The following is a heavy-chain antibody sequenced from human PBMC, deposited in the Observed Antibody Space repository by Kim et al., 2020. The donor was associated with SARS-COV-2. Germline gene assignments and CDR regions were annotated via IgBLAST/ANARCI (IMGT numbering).Heavy chain of an antibody. CDR3: ARDIVVVPAPQARGYYYYYYGMDV. V-gene: IGHV4-39*02. J-gene: IGHJ6*02. CDR1: GGSISSSSYY. CDR2: IYYSGST. D-gene: IGHD2-2*01. Sequence: SETLSLTCTVSGGSISSSSYYWGWIRQPPGKGLEWIGSIYYSGSTYYNPSLKSRVTISVDTSKNQFSLKLSSVTAADTAVYYCARDIVVVPAPQARGYYYYYYGMDVWGQGTTVTVSS.